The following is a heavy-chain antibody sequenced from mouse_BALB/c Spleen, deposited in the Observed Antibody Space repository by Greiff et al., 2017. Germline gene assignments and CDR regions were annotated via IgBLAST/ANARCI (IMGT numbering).Heavy chain of an antibody. D-gene: IGHD1-1*01. J-gene: IGHJ4*01. CDR2: IWGDGST. CDR1: GFSLTGYG. V-gene: IGHV2-6-7*01. Sequence: VQLVESGPGLVAPSQSLSITCTVSGFSLTGYGVNWVRQPPGKGLEWLGMIWGDGSTDYNSALKSRLSISKDNSKSQVFLKMNSLQTDDTARYYCARDGSRGDYAMDYWGQGTSVTVSS. CDR3: ARDGSRGDYAMDY.